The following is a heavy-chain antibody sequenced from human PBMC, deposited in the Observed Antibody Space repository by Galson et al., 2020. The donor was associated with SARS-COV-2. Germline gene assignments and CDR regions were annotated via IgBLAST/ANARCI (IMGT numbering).Heavy chain of an antibody. D-gene: IGHD3-22*01. J-gene: IGHJ6*03. CDR2: INHSGST. Sequence: SETLSLTCAVYGGSFSDYYWNWIRPSPGTGLEWIGEINHSGSTKSSPSLKSRVTIAVDTSKNQFSLKLTSMTAADTAVYYCARSRQDVTMIVVAITAYYHYMDVWSKGTTVTISS. V-gene: IGHV4-34*01. CDR3: ARSRQDVTMIVVAITAYYHYMDV. CDR1: GGSFSDYY.